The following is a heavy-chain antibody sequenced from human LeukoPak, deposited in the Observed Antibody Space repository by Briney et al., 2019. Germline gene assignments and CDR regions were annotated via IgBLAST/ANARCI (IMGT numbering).Heavy chain of an antibody. J-gene: IGHJ4*02. Sequence: KPSETLSLTCAVSGGSISSGGYSWSWIRQPPGKGLEWIGYICHSGSTYYNPSLKSRVTISVDRSKNQFSLKLSSVTAADTAVYYCARDSGTFDYWGQGTLVTVSS. D-gene: IGHD6-13*01. CDR3: ARDSGTFDY. CDR2: ICHSGST. CDR1: GGSISSGGYS. V-gene: IGHV4-30-2*01.